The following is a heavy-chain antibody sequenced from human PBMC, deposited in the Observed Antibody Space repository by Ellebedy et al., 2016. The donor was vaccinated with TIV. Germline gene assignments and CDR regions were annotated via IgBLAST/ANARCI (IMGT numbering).Heavy chain of an antibody. CDR1: GGSFSGYY. J-gene: IGHJ4*02. V-gene: IGHV4-34*01. CDR3: ARRGSYGIYY. CDR2: INHSGST. Sequence: SETLSLXXAVYGGSFSGYYWSWIRQPPGKGLQWIGEINHSGSTNYNPSLKSRVTISVDTSKNQFSLKLSSVTAADTAVYYCARRGSYGIYYWGQGTLVTVSS. D-gene: IGHD1-26*01.